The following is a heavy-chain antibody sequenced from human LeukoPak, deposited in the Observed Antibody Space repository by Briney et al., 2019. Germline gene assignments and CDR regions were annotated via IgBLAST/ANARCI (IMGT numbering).Heavy chain of an antibody. CDR2: IKQDGSEK. CDR3: ARGLGGYYDAFDL. J-gene: IGHJ3*01. CDR1: GFTFSGYW. V-gene: IGHV3-7*05. Sequence: GGSLRLSCAASGFTFSGYWMSWVRQAPGKGLEWVANIKQDGSEKYYVDSVKGRFTISRDNAKNSLFLQMNSLRAEDTALYYCARGLGGYYDAFDLWGQGTMVTVSS. D-gene: IGHD5-12*01.